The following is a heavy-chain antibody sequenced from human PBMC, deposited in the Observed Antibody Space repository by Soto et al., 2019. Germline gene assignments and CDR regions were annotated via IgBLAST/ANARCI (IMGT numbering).Heavy chain of an antibody. V-gene: IGHV3-66*01. CDR3: ARGRRDPYYFDY. CDR1: GFTVSSNY. J-gene: IGHJ4*02. Sequence: GGSLRLSCAASGFTVSSNYMSWVRQAPGKGLEWVSVIYSGGSTYYADSVKGRFTISRDNSKNTLYLQMNSLRAEDTAVYYCARGRRDPYYFDYWGQGTLVTVSS. CDR2: IYSGGST.